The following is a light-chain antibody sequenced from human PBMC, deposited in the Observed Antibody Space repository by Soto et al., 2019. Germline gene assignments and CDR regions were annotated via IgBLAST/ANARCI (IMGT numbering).Light chain of an antibody. CDR3: QQYNNWPTIT. J-gene: IGKJ5*01. Sequence: VSTQPPGRMSMSPGERATLSCRAFQSVSSNYLAWYQQKPGQAPRLLIYDTSTRATGIPARFSGSGSGTEFTPTISSLQSEDFAVYYCQQYNNWPTITFGQGTKVDIK. V-gene: IGKV3-15*01. CDR2: DTS. CDR1: QSVSSN.